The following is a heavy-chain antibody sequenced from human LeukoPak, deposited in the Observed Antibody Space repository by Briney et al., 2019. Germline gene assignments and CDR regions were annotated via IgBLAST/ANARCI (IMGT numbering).Heavy chain of an antibody. Sequence: SVKVSCKASGGTFSSYAISWVRQAPGQGLEWMGRIIPILGIANYARKFQGRVTITADKSTSTAYMELSSLRSEDTAVYYCARDWRYRPGGYWGQGTLVTVSS. CDR3: ARDWRYRPGGY. CDR1: GGTFSSYA. V-gene: IGHV1-69*04. CDR2: IIPILGIA. J-gene: IGHJ4*02. D-gene: IGHD3-16*02.